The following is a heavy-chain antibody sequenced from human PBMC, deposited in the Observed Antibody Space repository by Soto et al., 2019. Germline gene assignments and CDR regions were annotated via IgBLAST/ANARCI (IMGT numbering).Heavy chain of an antibody. V-gene: IGHV3-23*01. J-gene: IGHJ4*02. CDR1: GFTFSSYA. Sequence: PGGSLRLSCAASGFTFSSYAMSWVRQAPGKGLEWVSAISGSGGSTYYADSVKGRFTFSRDNSKNSLCLQMDSLRAEDTAVYYCAKGLYVSGWYLDYWGQGTLVTVSS. CDR2: ISGSGGST. D-gene: IGHD6-19*01. CDR3: AKGLYVSGWYLDY.